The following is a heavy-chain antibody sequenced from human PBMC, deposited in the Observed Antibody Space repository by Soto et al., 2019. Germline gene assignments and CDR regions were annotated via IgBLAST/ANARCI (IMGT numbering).Heavy chain of an antibody. Sequence: ASVKVSCKASGGTFSSYAISWVRQAPGQGLEWMGGIIPIFGTANYAQKFQGRVTITADESTSTAYMELSSLRSEDTAVYYCARPIVVVPAASVRDAFDIWGQGTMVTVSS. CDR2: IIPIFGTA. CDR1: GGTFSSYA. D-gene: IGHD2-2*01. CDR3: ARPIVVVPAASVRDAFDI. V-gene: IGHV1-69*13. J-gene: IGHJ3*02.